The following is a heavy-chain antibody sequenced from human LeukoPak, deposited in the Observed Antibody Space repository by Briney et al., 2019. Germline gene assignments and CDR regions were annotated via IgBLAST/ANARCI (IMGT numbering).Heavy chain of an antibody. CDR3: ARHEVNPNFDY. CDR1: GGSISSTSYY. V-gene: IGHV4-39*01. Sequence: SETLSLTCTASGGSISSTSYYWAWIRQPPGQGLEWIGSIVYSGSTYYSPSLKSRVTISVDTSKNQFSLNLISVTAADTAVYYCARHEVNPNFDYWGQGTLVTVSS. J-gene: IGHJ4*02. CDR2: IVYSGST.